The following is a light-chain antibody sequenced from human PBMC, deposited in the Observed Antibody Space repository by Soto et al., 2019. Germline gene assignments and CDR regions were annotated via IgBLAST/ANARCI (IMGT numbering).Light chain of an antibody. J-gene: IGKJ5*01. Sequence: EIVVTQSPGTLSLSPGERVTLSCRSSQSVSSRYVGWYQQTPGQAPRLLIYGTSSRATAIPDRFSGSGSGTDFTLTISRLEPEYFAVYYCQYYSNSTPITFGQGTRLEIK. CDR3: QYYSNSTPIT. CDR1: QSVSSRY. CDR2: GTS. V-gene: IGKV3-20*01.